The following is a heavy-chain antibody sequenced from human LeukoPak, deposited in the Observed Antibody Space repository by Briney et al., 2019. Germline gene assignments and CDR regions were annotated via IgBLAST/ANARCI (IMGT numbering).Heavy chain of an antibody. CDR2: INPNSGGT. Sequence: ASVKVSCKASGYTFTGYYMHWVRQAPGQGLEWMGWINPNSGGTNYAQKFQGRVTMTRDTSISTAYMELSRLRSDDTAVYYCARVDSRGWYYFDYWGQGTLVTVSS. D-gene: IGHD6-19*01. J-gene: IGHJ4*02. V-gene: IGHV1-2*02. CDR1: GYTFTGYY. CDR3: ARVDSRGWYYFDY.